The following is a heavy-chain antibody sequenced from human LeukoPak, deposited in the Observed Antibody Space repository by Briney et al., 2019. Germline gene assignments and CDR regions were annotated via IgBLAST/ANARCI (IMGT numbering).Heavy chain of an antibody. J-gene: IGHJ4*02. D-gene: IGHD6-19*01. CDR2: IYDSETT. CDR1: GGSISSSY. CDR3: ARQAYSSGWYTAAY. Sequence: SETLSLTCTVSGGSISSSYWSWIRQPPGKGLEWIASIYDSETTKYNPSLRSRATISSDTSENQFSLKLSSVTAADTAIYYCARQAYSSGWYTAAYWGQGTLVTVSS. V-gene: IGHV4-59*08.